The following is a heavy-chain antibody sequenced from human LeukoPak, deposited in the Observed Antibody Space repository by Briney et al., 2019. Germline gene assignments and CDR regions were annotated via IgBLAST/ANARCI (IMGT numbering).Heavy chain of an antibody. D-gene: IGHD2-15*01. CDR3: ARGHCSGGSCYSGFDY. V-gene: IGHV4-34*01. J-gene: IGHJ4*02. CDR2: INHSGSI. CDR1: GGSFSGYY. Sequence: SETLSLTCAVYGGSFSGYYWGWIRQSPGKGLEWIGEINHSGSIKYNPSLKSRATISVDTSKNQFSLKLSSVTAADTAVYYCARGHCSGGSCYSGFDYWGQGTLVTVSS.